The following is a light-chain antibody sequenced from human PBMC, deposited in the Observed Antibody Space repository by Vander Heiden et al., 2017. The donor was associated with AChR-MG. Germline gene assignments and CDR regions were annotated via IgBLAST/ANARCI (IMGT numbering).Light chain of an antibody. CDR2: YDS. J-gene: IGLJ2*01. CDR3: QVWDRSVDNVV. V-gene: IGLV3-21*04. Sequence: SYVLTQSPSVSVAPGETASITCGGDNIGDNSVHWYQQKPGQAPVVVIYYDSDRPSGIPARFSGSNSGNTATLTIRRVEAGDEADYFCQVWDRSVDNVVFGGGTKLTVL. CDR1: NIGDNS.